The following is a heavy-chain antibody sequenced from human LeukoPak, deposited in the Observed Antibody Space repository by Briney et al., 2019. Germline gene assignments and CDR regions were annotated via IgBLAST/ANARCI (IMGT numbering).Heavy chain of an antibody. CDR1: GFTFSKFA. V-gene: IGHV3-23*01. CDR3: ARVELAPYYYYMDV. J-gene: IGHJ6*03. D-gene: IGHD1-7*01. CDR2: LSGSGGST. Sequence: GGSLRLSCAASGFTFSKFAMSWVRQAPGKGLEWVSTLSGSGGSTYYADSVKGRFTISRDNAKNSLYLQMNSLRAEDTAVYYCARVELAPYYYYMDVWGKGTTVTVSS.